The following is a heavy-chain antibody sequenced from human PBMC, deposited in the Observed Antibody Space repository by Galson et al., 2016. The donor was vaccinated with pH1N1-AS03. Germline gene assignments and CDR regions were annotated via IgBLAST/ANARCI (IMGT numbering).Heavy chain of an antibody. Sequence: SLRLSCAASGFSFSSYGMNWVRQAPGKGLEWVSYITSSSSMIYYADSAKGRFIISRDNAKNSLYLHMKSLRAEDTAVYYCARDRKGYGSSFDYWAREPWSPSPQ. J-gene: IGHJ4*02. D-gene: IGHD5-12*01. CDR2: ITSSSSMI. CDR3: ARDRKGYGSSFDY. CDR1: GFSFSSYG. V-gene: IGHV3-48*01.